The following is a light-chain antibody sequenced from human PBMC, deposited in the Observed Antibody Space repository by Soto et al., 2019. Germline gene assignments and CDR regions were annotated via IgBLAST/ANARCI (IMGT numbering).Light chain of an antibody. Sequence: DVVMTQSPLSLPVTLGQPASISCRSSQSLIHSDGNTYLNWFQQRPGQSPRRLIYEVSDRESGVPDRLSGSGSGTDFTLKISRVEAEDVGVYYCMQGTHWPWTFGEGTEVEIK. CDR1: QSLIHSDGNTY. CDR3: MQGTHWPWT. V-gene: IGKV2-30*02. J-gene: IGKJ1*01. CDR2: EVS.